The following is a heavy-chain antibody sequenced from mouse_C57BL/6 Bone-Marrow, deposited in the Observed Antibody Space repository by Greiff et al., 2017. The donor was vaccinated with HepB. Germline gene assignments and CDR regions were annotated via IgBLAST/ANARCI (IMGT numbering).Heavy chain of an antibody. D-gene: IGHD2-12*01. Sequence: VQLQQSGAELVRPGASVTLSCKASGYTFTDYELHWVKQTPVHGLEWIGAIDPETGGTAYNQKFKGKAILTADKSSSTSYIELRSLTSEDTAVYYCAREGDYSDSWYMDVWGTGTTVTVAS. V-gene: IGHV1-15*01. CDR1: GYTFTDYE. CDR3: AREGDYSDSWYMDV. CDR2: IDPETGGT. J-gene: IGHJ1*03.